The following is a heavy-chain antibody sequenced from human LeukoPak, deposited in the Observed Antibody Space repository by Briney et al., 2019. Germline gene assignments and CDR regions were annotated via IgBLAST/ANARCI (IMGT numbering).Heavy chain of an antibody. D-gene: IGHD4-11*01. J-gene: IGHJ2*01. V-gene: IGHV1-69*05. CDR2: IIPIFGTA. CDR1: RGTFSSYA. Sequence: ASVKVSCNASRGTFSSYAISWVRQAPGQGLEWMGRIIPIFGTANYAQKFQGRVTITTDESTSTAYMELSSLRSEDTAVYYCARDTVFRWYFDLWGRGTLVTVSS. CDR3: ARDTVFRWYFDL.